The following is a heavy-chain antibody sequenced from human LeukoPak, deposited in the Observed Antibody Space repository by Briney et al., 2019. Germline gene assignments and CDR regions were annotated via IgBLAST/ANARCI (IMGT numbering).Heavy chain of an antibody. CDR3: ARGDSSSYAFDI. CDR1: GFNFSSYE. J-gene: IGHJ3*02. CDR2: ISGSGSTI. Sequence: GGSLRLSCAASGFNFSSYEMNWVRQAPGKGLEWVSSISGSGSTIYYADSVKGRFTISRDNAKNSLYLQMNSLRAEDTAVYYCARGDSSSYAFDIWGQGTMVTVSS. V-gene: IGHV3-48*03. D-gene: IGHD6-13*01.